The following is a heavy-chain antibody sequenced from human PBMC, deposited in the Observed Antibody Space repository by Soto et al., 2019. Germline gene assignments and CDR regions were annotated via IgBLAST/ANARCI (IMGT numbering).Heavy chain of an antibody. CDR2: IYYSGST. J-gene: IGHJ5*02. Sequence: QVQLQESGPGLVKPTETLSLTCTVSGGSISRYYWSWIRQPPEKGLEWIGYIYYSGSTNYNPSLKSRVTISVDTSKNLFSLKLSSVTAADTAVYYCARDPSHYDILTGPTFSGWFDPWGQGTLVTVSS. CDR3: ARDPSHYDILTGPTFSGWFDP. V-gene: IGHV4-59*01. CDR1: GGSISRYY. D-gene: IGHD3-9*01.